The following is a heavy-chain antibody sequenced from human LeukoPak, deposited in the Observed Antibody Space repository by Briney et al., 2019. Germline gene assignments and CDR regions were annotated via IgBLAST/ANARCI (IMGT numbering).Heavy chain of an antibody. CDR3: ARALHNYYDSSGLNY. V-gene: IGHV4-34*01. D-gene: IGHD3-22*01. Sequence: SETLSLTCAVYGGSFSGYYWSWIRQPPGKGLEWIGEINHSGSTNYDPSLKSRVTISVDTPKNQFSLKLSSVTAADTAVYYCARALHNYYDSSGLNYWGQGTLVTVSS. CDR1: GGSFSGYY. J-gene: IGHJ4*02. CDR2: INHSGST.